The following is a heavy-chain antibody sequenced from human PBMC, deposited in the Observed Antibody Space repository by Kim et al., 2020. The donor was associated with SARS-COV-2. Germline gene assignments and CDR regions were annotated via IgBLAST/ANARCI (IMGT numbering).Heavy chain of an antibody. D-gene: IGHD6-19*01. Sequence: LKSRVTISVDTSKNQFSLKLSSVTAADTAVYYCARGPRYSSGWYNNWFDPWGQGTLVTVSS. J-gene: IGHJ5*02. V-gene: IGHV4-34*01. CDR3: ARGPRYSSGWYNNWFDP.